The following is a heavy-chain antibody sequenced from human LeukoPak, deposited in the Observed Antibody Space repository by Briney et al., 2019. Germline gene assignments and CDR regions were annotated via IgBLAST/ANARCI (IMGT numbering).Heavy chain of an antibody. J-gene: IGHJ4*02. D-gene: IGHD2-8*01. CDR3: ARDPPAVSINTYA. Sequence: GGSLRLSCAASGFTVGNNYVNWVRRAPGKGLEWVSLIFSHGETSYADSVKGRFTISRDNSKNTLYLQMNGLRVEDTAVYYCARDPPAVSINTYAWGQGTLVTVSS. V-gene: IGHV3-66*01. CDR1: GFTVGNNY. CDR2: IFSHGET.